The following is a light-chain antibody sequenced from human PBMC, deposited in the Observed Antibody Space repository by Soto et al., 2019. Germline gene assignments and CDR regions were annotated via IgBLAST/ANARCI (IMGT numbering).Light chain of an antibody. CDR2: AAS. CDR1: QSISSY. CDR3: QQSYSTPIT. Sequence: EIQMTQSPSSLSASVGSRVTITCRASQSISSYLNWYQQKKGKAPKLLIYAASSLQSGVPSRFSGSGYGTDFNLTISSLQPEDFATYYCQQSYSTPITFGQGTRLEIK. V-gene: IGKV1-39*01. J-gene: IGKJ5*01.